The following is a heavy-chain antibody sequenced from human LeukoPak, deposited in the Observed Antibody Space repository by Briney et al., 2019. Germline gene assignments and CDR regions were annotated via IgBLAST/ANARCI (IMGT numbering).Heavy chain of an antibody. CDR3: ASSSYYGSGSLYYYYYMDV. D-gene: IGHD3-10*01. Sequence: ASVKVSCKASGYTFTSYDINWVRQATGQGLEWMGRMNPNSGNTGYAQKFQGRVTMTRNTSISTAYMELSSLRSEDTAVYYCASSSYYGSGSLYYYYYMDVWGKGTTVTVSS. CDR1: GYTFTSYD. CDR2: MNPNSGNT. J-gene: IGHJ6*03. V-gene: IGHV1-8*01.